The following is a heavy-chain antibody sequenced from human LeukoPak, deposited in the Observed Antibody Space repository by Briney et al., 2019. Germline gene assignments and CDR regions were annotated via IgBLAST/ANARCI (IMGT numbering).Heavy chain of an antibody. J-gene: IGHJ5*02. CDR2: IYYSGST. Sequence: SETLSLTCTVSGGSISSYYWSWIRQPPGKGLEWIGYIYYSGSTNYNPSLKSRVTISVDTSKNQFSLKLSSVTAADTAVYYCAREVRIAAAGFDPWGQGTLVTVSS. CDR1: GGSISSYY. D-gene: IGHD6-13*01. V-gene: IGHV4-59*01. CDR3: AREVRIAAAGFDP.